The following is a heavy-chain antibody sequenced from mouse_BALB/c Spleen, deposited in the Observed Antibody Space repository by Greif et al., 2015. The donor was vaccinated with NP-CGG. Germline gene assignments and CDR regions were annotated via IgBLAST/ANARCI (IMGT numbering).Heavy chain of an antibody. D-gene: IGHD1-1*01. J-gene: IGHJ3*01. Sequence: SGPELVKPGASVKISCKASGYTSTDYNMHWVKQSHGKSLEWIGYIYPYNGGTGYNQKFKNKATLTVDNSSSTAYMELRSLTSEDSAVYYCARGRGISVEAWFAYWGQGTLVSVSA. V-gene: IGHV1S29*02. CDR1: GYTSTDYN. CDR2: IYPYNGGT. CDR3: ARGRGISVEAWFAY.